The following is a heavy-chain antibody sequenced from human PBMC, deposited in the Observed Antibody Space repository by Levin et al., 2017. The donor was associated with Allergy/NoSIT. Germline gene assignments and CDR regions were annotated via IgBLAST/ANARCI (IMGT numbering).Heavy chain of an antibody. V-gene: IGHV3-23*01. D-gene: IGHD6-13*01. CDR1: GFTFSSCA. CDR2: VNKGGDST. Sequence: GGSLRLSCAASGFTFSSCAMDWVRQAPGKGLEWVSGVNKGGDSTYYAGSVKGRFTISSDNSKNTLYLQMNNLRAEDTAVYYCAKGPRAASSTAHWGQGTLVTVSS. CDR3: AKGPRAASSTAH. J-gene: IGHJ4*02.